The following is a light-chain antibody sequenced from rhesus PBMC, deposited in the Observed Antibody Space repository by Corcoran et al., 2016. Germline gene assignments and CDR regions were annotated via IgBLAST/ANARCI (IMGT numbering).Light chain of an antibody. CDR2: TAS. CDR3: QQHNTFPLT. CDR1: QDINNY. V-gene: IGKV1-25*01. J-gene: IGKJ4*01. Sequence: DIQMTQSPSSLSASVGDRVTITCRASQDINNYLAWYQQKPGKAPKLLISTASTIQSGVPSRFSGSGSGTDFTLSISSLQPEDFATYFYQQHNTFPLTFGGGTRVELK.